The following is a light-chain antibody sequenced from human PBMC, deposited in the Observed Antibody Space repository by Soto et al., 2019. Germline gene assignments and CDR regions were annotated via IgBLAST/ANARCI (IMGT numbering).Light chain of an antibody. CDR1: QSVLYSSTNKNY. Sequence: DIVMTQSPDSLAVSLGERATINCKSSQSVLYSSTNKNYLAWYQQKPGLPPKLLIYWASTRESGVPDRFSGSGSGTDFTLTISSLQAEDVAVYYCHQYYTVPQTFGQGTKLEIK. J-gene: IGKJ2*01. CDR3: HQYYTVPQT. V-gene: IGKV4-1*01. CDR2: WAS.